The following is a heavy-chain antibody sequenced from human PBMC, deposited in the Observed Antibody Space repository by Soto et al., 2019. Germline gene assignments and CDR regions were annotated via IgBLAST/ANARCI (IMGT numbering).Heavy chain of an antibody. Sequence: QVQLVQSGAEVKKPGSSVKVSCKASGGTFSSYAISWVRQSPGQGLEWIGGIIPIFGTANYAQKFQGRVTITPDESMGKAYMELSSLRAEDTALYYCARGLQLLERAAAGPYDDYCMEVWGQGNTVTVS. V-gene: IGHV1-69*01. CDR3: ARGLQLLERAAAGPYDDYCMEV. CDR2: IIPIFGTA. D-gene: IGHD6-13*01. J-gene: IGHJ6*02. CDR1: GGTFSSYA.